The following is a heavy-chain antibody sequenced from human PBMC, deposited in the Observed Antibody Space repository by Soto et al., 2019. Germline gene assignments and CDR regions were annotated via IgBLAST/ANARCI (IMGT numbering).Heavy chain of an antibody. CDR2: IYYSGST. Sequence: SETLSLTCTVSGGSISSYYWSWIRQPPGKGLEWIGYIYYSGSTNYNPSLKSRVTISVDTSKNQFSLKLSSVTAADTAVYYCARSSIKPQVFMYPFDSWSQGTLVT. D-gene: IGHD3-3*01. V-gene: IGHV4-59*12. CDR3: ARSSIKPQVFMYPFDS. CDR1: GGSISSYY. J-gene: IGHJ4*02.